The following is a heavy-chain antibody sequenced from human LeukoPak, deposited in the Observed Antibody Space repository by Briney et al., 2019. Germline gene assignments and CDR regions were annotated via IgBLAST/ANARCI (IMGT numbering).Heavy chain of an antibody. CDR1: GFTLRSYN. D-gene: IGHD2-2*01. Sequence: GGSLRLSCAASGFTLRSYNLNWVRQAPGKGLEWVSSISSSSSYIYYADSVKGRFTISRDNAKNSLYLQMNSLRAEDTAVYYCARDAYCSTTSCKEYFDLWGRGTLVTVSS. CDR2: ISSSSSYI. J-gene: IGHJ2*01. CDR3: ARDAYCSTTSCKEYFDL. V-gene: IGHV3-21*01.